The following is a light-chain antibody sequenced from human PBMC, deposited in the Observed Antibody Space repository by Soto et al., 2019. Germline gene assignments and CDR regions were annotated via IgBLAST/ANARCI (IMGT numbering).Light chain of an antibody. J-gene: IGKJ1*01. Sequence: EIVLTQSPGTLSLSPGERATLSCRASQSVSSNYLAWYQQKPGQAPRLLIYGASSRATGIPARFSGSGSGRDFTLTISSLEPEDFAVYYCQQRSNWPSWTFGQGTKVDIK. CDR3: QQRSNWPSWT. CDR1: QSVSSNY. V-gene: IGKV3D-20*02. CDR2: GAS.